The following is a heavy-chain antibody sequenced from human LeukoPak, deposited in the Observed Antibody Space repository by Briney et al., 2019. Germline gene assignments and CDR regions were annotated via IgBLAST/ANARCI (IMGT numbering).Heavy chain of an antibody. CDR3: ARAILTYYYYYYMDV. V-gene: IGHV1-18*04. CDR2: ISAYNGNT. Sequence: ASVKVSCKASGYTFTGYYMYWVRQAPGQGLEWMGWISAYNGNTNYAQKLQGRVTMTTDTSTSAAYMELRSLRSDDTAVYYCARAILTYYYYYYMDVWGKGTTVTVSS. D-gene: IGHD3-16*01. CDR1: GYTFTGYY. J-gene: IGHJ6*03.